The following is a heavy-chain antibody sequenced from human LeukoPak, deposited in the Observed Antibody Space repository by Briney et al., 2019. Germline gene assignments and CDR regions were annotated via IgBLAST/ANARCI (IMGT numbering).Heavy chain of an antibody. V-gene: IGHV4-59*01. D-gene: IGHD3-16*01. CDR1: GGSISSYY. Sequence: PSETLSLTCTVSGGSISSYYWSWIRQPPGKGLEWIGYIYYSGSTNYNPSLKGRVTISVDTSKNQFSLKLSSVTAADTAVYYCARARRGSIPNFDYWGQGTLVTVSS. J-gene: IGHJ4*02. CDR2: IYYSGST. CDR3: ARARRGSIPNFDY.